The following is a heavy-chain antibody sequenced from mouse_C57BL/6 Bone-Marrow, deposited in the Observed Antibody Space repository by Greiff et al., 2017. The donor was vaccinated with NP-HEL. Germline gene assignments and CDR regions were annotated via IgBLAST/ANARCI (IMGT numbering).Heavy chain of an antibody. CDR1: GFTFRDYG. V-gene: IGHV5-17*01. CDR3: ARVYYDYAFAY. Sequence: EVQGVESGGGLVKPGGSLKLSCAASGFTFRDYGMHWVRQAPEKGLEWVAYISSGSSTIYYADTVKGRFTISRDNAKNTLFLQMTSLRSEDTAMYYCARVYYDYAFAYWGQGTLVTVSA. CDR2: ISSGSSTI. D-gene: IGHD2-4*01. J-gene: IGHJ3*01.